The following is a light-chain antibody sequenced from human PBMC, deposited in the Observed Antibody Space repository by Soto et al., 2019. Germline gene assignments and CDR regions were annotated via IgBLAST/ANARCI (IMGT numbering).Light chain of an antibody. J-gene: IGKJ5*01. CDR2: AAS. Sequence: DIQLTQSPSFLSASVGDRXXIXXXASQGISSYLAWYQQKPGKAPKLLIYAASTLQSGVPSRFSGSGSGTEFTLTIXXXQXXXXXXXXXXXXXXXPITFGQGTRLEIK. CDR3: XXXXXXPIT. CDR1: QGISSY. V-gene: IGKV1-9*01.